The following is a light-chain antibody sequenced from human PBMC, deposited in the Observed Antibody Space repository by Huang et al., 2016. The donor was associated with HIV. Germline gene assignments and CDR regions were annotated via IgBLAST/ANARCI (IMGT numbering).Light chain of an antibody. CDR2: AAS. J-gene: IGKJ3*01. CDR1: QGIANY. CDR3: QKYHSAPFT. V-gene: IGKV1-27*01. Sequence: DIQMTQSPSSLSASVGDRVTITCRASQGIANYLAWYQQKPGKVPKLLIYAASTFQSGVPSRFSGRGSGTDFTLTISSLQPEDVATYYCQKYHSAPFTFGPGTKVDIK.